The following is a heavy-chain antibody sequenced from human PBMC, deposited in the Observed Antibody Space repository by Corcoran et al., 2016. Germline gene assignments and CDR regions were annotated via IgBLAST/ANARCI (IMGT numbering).Heavy chain of an antibody. V-gene: IGHV4-39*07. CDR3: AREREGERADTQPRSNWFDP. CDR1: GGSISSSSYY. D-gene: IGHD3-16*01. Sequence: QLQLQESGPGLVKPSETLSLTCTVSGGSISSSSYYWGWIRQPPGKGLEGIGSIYYSGSTYYNPSLKSRVTISVDTSKNQCSLKLSSGTAADTAVYYCAREREGERADTQPRSNWFDPWGQGTLVTVSS. J-gene: IGHJ5*02. CDR2: IYYSGST.